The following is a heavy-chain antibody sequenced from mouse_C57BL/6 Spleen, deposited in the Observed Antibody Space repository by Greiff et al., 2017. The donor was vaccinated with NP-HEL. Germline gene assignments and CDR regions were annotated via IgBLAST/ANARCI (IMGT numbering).Heavy chain of an antibody. CDR2: IYPRSGNT. V-gene: IGHV1-81*01. CDR3: AREELYSNYNYYFDY. CDR1: GYTFTSYG. J-gene: IGHJ2*01. D-gene: IGHD2-5*01. Sequence: QQSCKASGYTFTSYGISWVKQRTGQGLEWIGEIYPRSGNTYYNEKFKGKATLTADKSSSTAYMELRSLTSEDSAVYFCAREELYSNYNYYFDYWGQGTTLTVSS.